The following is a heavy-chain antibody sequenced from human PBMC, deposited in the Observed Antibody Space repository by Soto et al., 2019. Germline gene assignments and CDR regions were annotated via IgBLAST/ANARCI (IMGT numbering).Heavy chain of an antibody. Sequence: PLQTLSLTCAISGDSVSSNSAAWNWLRQSPSRGLERLGRTYYRSKWYNDYAVSVKSRITINPDTSKNQFSLQLNSVTPEDTAVYYCAKSKTCIAVAGSWFDPWGQGTLVTSPQ. J-gene: IGHJ5*02. CDR3: AKSKTCIAVAGSWFDP. CDR2: TYYRSKWYN. V-gene: IGHV6-1*01. D-gene: IGHD6-19*01. CDR1: GDSVSSNSAA.